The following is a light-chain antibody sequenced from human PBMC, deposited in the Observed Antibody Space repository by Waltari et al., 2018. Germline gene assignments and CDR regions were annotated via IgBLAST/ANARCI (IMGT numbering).Light chain of an antibody. CDR3: QQYDKIPLT. CDR2: HVS. Sequence: DIQMTQSPSSLSASVGDRVTITCQATQDIYNNLNWHQQKPGKAPNLLIYHVSNLETGVPSRFSGSGSGTDFTLTITNLQPEDFATYYCQQYDKIPLTFGGGTKV. CDR1: QDIYNN. V-gene: IGKV1-33*01. J-gene: IGKJ4*01.